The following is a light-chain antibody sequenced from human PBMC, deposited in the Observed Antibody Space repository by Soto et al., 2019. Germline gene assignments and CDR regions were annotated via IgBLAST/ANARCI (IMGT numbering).Light chain of an antibody. J-gene: IGKJ1*01. CDR1: QSLLHSNGYNY. Sequence: DIVVTQSPLSLPVTPGEPASISCRSSQSLLHSNGYNYLDWYLQKPGQSPQLLMYLGSNRASGVPDRFSGSGSGTDFTLTISSLQPEDFATYYCQQSYSTPPITFGQGTKVDIK. V-gene: IGKV2-28*01. CDR3: QQSYSTPPIT. CDR2: LGS.